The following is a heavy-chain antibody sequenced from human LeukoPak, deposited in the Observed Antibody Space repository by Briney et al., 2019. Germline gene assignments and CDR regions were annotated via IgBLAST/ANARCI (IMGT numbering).Heavy chain of an antibody. V-gene: IGHV3-11*06. J-gene: IGHJ4*02. CDR3: ARVGSRGYYFDY. Sequence: KPGGSLRLSCASSGFTFSDYYMSWIRPAPGKGLEWGSLISGSSTYTDYADSVKGRFTISRDNANNSLYLQMNSLTAEDTAVFYCARVGSRGYYFDYWGQGTLVSVSS. CDR1: GFTFSDYY. CDR2: ISGSSTYT. D-gene: IGHD1-26*01.